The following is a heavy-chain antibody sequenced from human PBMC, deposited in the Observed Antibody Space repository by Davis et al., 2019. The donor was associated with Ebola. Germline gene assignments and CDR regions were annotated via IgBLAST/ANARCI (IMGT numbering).Heavy chain of an antibody. J-gene: IGHJ4*02. D-gene: IGHD6-19*01. Sequence: ASVKVSCKASGYTFTSYYMHWVRQAPGQGLEWMGIINPSGGSTSYAQKFQGRVTITRDTSASTAYMELSSLRSEDTAVYYCARDSSGWYFFDYWGQGTLVTVSS. CDR1: GYTFTSYY. CDR3: ARDSSGWYFFDY. CDR2: INPSGGST. V-gene: IGHV1-46*01.